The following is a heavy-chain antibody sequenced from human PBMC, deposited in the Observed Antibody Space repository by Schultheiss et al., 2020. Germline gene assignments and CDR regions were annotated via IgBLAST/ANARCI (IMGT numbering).Heavy chain of an antibody. Sequence: SETLSLTCTVSGGSISSYYWSWIRQPAGKGLEWIGRIYTSGSTDYNSSLKSRVTMSVDTSKNQFSLKVNSVTAADTAVYYCARDVGDCTTTRCHTRVNYYGLDVWGPGITVTVSS. CDR1: GGSISSYY. J-gene: IGHJ6*02. CDR2: IYTSGST. D-gene: IGHD2-2*02. CDR3: ARDVGDCTTTRCHTRVNYYGLDV. V-gene: IGHV4-4*07.